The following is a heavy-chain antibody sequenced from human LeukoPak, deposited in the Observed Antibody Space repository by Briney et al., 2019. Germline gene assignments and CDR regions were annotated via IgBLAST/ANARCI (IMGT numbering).Heavy chain of an antibody. J-gene: IGHJ6*02. CDR2: ISYDGSNK. D-gene: IGHD1-26*01. CDR3: AKDLLGGDSGSYYEVGELGMDV. V-gene: IGHV3-30*18. CDR1: GFTFSSYG. Sequence: GGSLRLSCAVSGFTFSSYGMHWVRQAPGKGLEWVAVISYDGSNKYYADSVKGRFTISRDKSKNTLYLQMNSLRVEDTAAYYCAKDLLGGDSGSYYEVGELGMDVWGQGTTVTVSS.